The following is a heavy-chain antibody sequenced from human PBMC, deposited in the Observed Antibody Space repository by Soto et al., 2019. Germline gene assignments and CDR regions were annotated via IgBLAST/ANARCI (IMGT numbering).Heavy chain of an antibody. CDR3: ARSLRAFGVVMRCGMVV. CDR2: IIPIFGTA. V-gene: IGHV1-69*06. CDR1: GGTFSSYA. D-gene: IGHD3-3*01. J-gene: IGHJ6*02. Sequence: SVKVPCKASGGTFSSYAISWVRQAPGQGLEWMGGIIPIFGTANYAQKFQGRVTITADKSTSTAYMELSSLRSEDTAVYYCARSLRAFGVVMRCGMVVWGQGPKVSVSS.